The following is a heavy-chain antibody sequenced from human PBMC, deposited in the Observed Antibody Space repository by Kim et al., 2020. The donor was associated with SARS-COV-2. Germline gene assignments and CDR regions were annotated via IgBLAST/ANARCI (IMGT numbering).Heavy chain of an antibody. V-gene: IGHV3-53*01. J-gene: IGHJ4*02. CDR1: GFTVSNNF. CDR2: IFGGGGT. Sequence: GGSLRLSCAASGFTVSNNFMTWVRQTPGKGLEWVSVIFGGGGTYYADSVKGRFTISRDNFENTLYLQMNSLRAEDTAVYFCARGVGRDCSGGHCYAFDYWGQGTLVTVSS. CDR3: ARGVGRDCSGGHCYAFDY. D-gene: IGHD2-15*01.